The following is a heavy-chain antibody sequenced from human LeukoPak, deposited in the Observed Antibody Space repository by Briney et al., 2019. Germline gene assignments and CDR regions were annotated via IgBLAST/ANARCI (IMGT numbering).Heavy chain of an antibody. V-gene: IGHV4-59*01. J-gene: IGHJ3*02. CDR3: ARDRTRTYDSSPDAFDI. Sequence: PSETLSLTCTVSGGSISGYYWSWIRQPPGKGLEWIGYIYYSGSTNYSPSLKSRLTISVDTSKNQFSLKLRFVTAADTALYYCARDRTRTYDSSPDAFDIWGQGTMVTVSS. D-gene: IGHD3-22*01. CDR2: IYYSGST. CDR1: GGSISGYY.